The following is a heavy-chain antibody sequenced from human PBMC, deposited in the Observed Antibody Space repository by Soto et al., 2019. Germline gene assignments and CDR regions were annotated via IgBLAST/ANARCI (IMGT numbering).Heavy chain of an antibody. CDR2: INSDGSST. V-gene: IGHV3-74*01. CDR1: GFTFSSYW. Sequence: GGPLRLSCAASGFTFSSYWMHWVRQAPGKGLVWVSRINSDGSSTSYADSVKGRFTISRDNAKNTLYLQMNSLRAEDTAVYYCAALVVPAAMPLYFQHWGQGTLVTVSS. D-gene: IGHD2-2*01. J-gene: IGHJ1*01. CDR3: AALVVPAAMPLYFQH.